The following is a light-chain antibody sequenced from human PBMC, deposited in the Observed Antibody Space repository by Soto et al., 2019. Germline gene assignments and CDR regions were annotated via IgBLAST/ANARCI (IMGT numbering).Light chain of an antibody. CDR3: QHYSTYSSP. CDR2: DAS. V-gene: IGKV1-5*01. CDR1: QSISTW. Sequence: DIQMTQSPSTLSASVGDRVTITCRASQSISTWLAWYQQKPGKAPNLLIYDASSLESGVPSRFRGSGSGTEFTLTISSLQPDDFATYYCQHYSTYSSPFGQGTKVDIK. J-gene: IGKJ1*01.